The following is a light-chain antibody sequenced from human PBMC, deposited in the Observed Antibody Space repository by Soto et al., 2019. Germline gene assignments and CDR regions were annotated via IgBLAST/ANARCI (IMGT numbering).Light chain of an antibody. CDR3: SSYAGSNNLGV. Sequence: QSALTQPPSASGSPGQSVTISCTGTSSDVGGYNYVSWYQQHPGKAPKLMIYEVSKRPSGVPDRFSGSKSGTTASLTVSGLKAEDEAAYYCSSYAGSNNLGVFGGGTKLTVL. CDR1: SSDVGGYNY. V-gene: IGLV2-8*01. J-gene: IGLJ2*01. CDR2: EVS.